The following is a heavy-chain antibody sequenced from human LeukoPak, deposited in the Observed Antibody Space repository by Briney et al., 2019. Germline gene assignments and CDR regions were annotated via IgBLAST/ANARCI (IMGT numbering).Heavy chain of an antibody. CDR1: GGSISSYY. Sequence: SETLSLTCTVSGGSISSYYWSWIRQPPGKGLEWLGYIYYSGSTNYNPSLKSRVTISVDTSKNQFSLQLNSVTAADTSVYYCVRHDGRGGSTMGALDSWGQGSLVTVSS. J-gene: IGHJ4*02. V-gene: IGHV4-59*08. CDR3: VRHDGRGGSTMGALDS. D-gene: IGHD5/OR15-5a*01. CDR2: IYYSGST.